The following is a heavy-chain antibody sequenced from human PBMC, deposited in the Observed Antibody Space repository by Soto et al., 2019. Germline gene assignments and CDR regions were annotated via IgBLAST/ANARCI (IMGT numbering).Heavy chain of an antibody. CDR2: IYYSGST. V-gene: IGHV4-30-4*01. CDR3: AVYCSSTSCYFNWFDP. Sequence: TSETLSLTCTVSGGSISSGDYYWSWIRQPPGKGLEWIGYIYYSGSTYYNPSLKSRVTISVDTSKNQFSLKLSSVTAADTAVYYCAVYCSSTSCYFNWFDPWGQGTLVTSPQ. D-gene: IGHD2-2*01. J-gene: IGHJ5*02. CDR1: GGSISSGDYY.